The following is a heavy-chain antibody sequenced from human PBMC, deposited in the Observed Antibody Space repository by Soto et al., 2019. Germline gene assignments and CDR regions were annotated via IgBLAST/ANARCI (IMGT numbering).Heavy chain of an antibody. CDR2: IYSGGYT. V-gene: IGHV3-53*01. CDR3: ATQPGGGGY. CDR1: GFTVSNNY. Sequence: EVQLVESGGGLIQPGGSLRLSCAVSGFTVSNNYMSWVRQAPGKGLEGVSVIYSGGYTAYGDSVKGRFTISRDNSKTPLFLKMKSLKPAARAFFYGATQPGGGGYWGQGTLVTVSS. D-gene: IGHD2-2*01. J-gene: IGHJ4*02.